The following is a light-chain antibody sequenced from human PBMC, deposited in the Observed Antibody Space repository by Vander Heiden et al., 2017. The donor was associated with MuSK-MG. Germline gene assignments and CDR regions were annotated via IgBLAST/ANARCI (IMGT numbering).Light chain of an antibody. CDR3: QQYHSAAT. Sequence: EIVLTQSPATLSLSPGERATLSCRASQSFSSTYLAWYQQKPGLAPRLLIYDVSSRATGIPDRFSGSGSGTDFTLTISRLQPEDFAVYYCQQYHSAATFGPGTTVDIK. CDR2: DVS. CDR1: QSFSSTY. V-gene: IGKV3D-20*01. J-gene: IGKJ3*01.